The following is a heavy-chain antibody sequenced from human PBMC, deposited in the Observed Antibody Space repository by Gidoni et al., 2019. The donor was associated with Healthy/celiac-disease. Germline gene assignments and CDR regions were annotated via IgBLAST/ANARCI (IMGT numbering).Heavy chain of an antibody. J-gene: IGHJ1*01. CDR3: TTGHLELWGAEYFQH. CDR2: IKSNTVGGTT. Sequence: EVQLVESGGGLVKPGGSLSLSRAASGFTYSNAWMSWVRRAPGKWLELVCRIKSNTVGGTTDYAAPVKGRFTISREDAKNTLYLQMNSLKPEDTAVYYCTTGHLELWGAEYFQHWGQGTLVTVSS. D-gene: IGHD3-16*01. V-gene: IGHV3-15*01. CDR1: GFTYSNAW.